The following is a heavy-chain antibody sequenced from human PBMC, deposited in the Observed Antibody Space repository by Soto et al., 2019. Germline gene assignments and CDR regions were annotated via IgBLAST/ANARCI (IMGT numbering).Heavy chain of an antibody. Sequence: SGPTLVNPTQTLTLTCTFSGFSLNTRAVGVGWIRQPPGGALEWLALINWNDDERYCPSLKDRLTITKDTSKNHVVLTMTTIEPVDTATFYLVLRHPPRGIDFRGQGTMVSLFS. CDR1: GFSLNTRAVG. J-gene: IGHJ4*03. CDR2: INWNDDE. CDR3: VLRHPPRGIDF. V-gene: IGHV2-5*01. D-gene: IGHD1-26*01.